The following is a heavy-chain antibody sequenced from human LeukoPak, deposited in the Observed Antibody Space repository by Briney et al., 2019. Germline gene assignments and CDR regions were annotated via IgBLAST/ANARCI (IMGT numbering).Heavy chain of an antibody. J-gene: IGHJ1*01. CDR2: ISSSSSTI. CDR1: GFTFSSYS. V-gene: IGHV3-48*01. Sequence: GGSLRLSCAASGFTFSSYSMNWVRQAAGKGREWVSYISSSSSTIYYADSVKGRFTISRDNAKNSLYLQMNSLRAGDTAVYYCARDHSSGWYRYFQHWGQGTLVTVSS. D-gene: IGHD6-19*01. CDR3: ARDHSSGWYRYFQH.